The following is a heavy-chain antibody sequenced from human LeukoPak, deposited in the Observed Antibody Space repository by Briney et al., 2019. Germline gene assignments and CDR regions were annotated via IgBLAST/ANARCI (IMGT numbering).Heavy chain of an antibody. D-gene: IGHD3-22*01. CDR3: ARGQYYYDSSGYYYLDAFDI. V-gene: IGHV4-34*01. Sequence: SETLSLTCAVYGGSFSGYYWSWIRQPPGKGLEWIGEINHSGSTNYNPSLKSRVTISVDTSQNQFSLKLSSVTAAGTAVYYCARGQYYYDSSGYYYLDAFDIWGQGTMVTVSS. CDR1: GGSFSGYY. CDR2: INHSGST. J-gene: IGHJ3*02.